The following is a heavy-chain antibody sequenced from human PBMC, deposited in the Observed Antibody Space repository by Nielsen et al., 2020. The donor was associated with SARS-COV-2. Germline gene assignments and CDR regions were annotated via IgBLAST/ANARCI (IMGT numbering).Heavy chain of an antibody. CDR2: ISSGSSYT. D-gene: IGHD3-16*01. CDR1: GFTFSEYY. J-gene: IGHJ4*02. CDR3: VRGLQVPNGLAHR. Sequence: GESLKISCAASGFTFSEYYMSWIRQAPGKGLEWVSYISSGSSYTDYADSVKGRFTISRDNAKNTLYLQMNSLRAEDTAVYYCVRGLQVPNGLAHRWGQGTLVTVSS. V-gene: IGHV3-11*06.